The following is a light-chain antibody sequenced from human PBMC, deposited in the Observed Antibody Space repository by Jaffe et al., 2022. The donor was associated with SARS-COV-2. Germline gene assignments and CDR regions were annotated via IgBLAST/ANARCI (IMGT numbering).Light chain of an antibody. Sequence: ENVLTQSPGTLSLSPGERATLSCRASETVSSSYLAWYQQKPGQAPRLLISGASSRATGIPDRFSGGGSGTDFTLTISRLEPEDFAVYYCQQYGSSPRTFGQGTKVEIK. CDR2: GAS. V-gene: IGKV3-20*01. CDR1: ETVSSSY. J-gene: IGKJ1*01. CDR3: QQYGSSPRT.